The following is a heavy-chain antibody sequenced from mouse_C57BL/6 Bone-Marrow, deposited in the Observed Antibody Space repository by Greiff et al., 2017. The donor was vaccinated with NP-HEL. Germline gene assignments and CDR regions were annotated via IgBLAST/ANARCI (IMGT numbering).Heavy chain of an antibody. D-gene: IGHD1-2*01. V-gene: IGHV1-64*01. CDR2: IHPNSGST. Sequence: QVQLQQPGAELVKPGASVKLSCKASGYTFTSYWMHWVKQRPGQGLEWIGMIHPNSGSTNYNEKFKSKATLTVDNSSSTAYMQLSSLTSEDSAVYYCARQGHYSWFAYWGQGTLVTVSA. J-gene: IGHJ3*01. CDR3: ARQGHYSWFAY. CDR1: GYTFTSYW.